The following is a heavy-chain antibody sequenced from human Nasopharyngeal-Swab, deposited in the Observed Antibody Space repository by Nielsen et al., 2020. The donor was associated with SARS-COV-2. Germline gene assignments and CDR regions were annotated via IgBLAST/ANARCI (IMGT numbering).Heavy chain of an antibody. CDR3: ARDPRGLSSPSGMDV. J-gene: IGHJ6*02. D-gene: IGHD3-16*02. CDR1: GYTFTSHA. CDR2: INAANGDT. Sequence: ASVKVSCKASGYTFTSHAMHWVRQAPGQRLEWLGWINAANGDTKYTQKIQGRVTITRDTSASTAYMELSSLRSEDTAVYYCARDPRGLSSPSGMDVWGQGTTVTVSS. V-gene: IGHV1-3*01.